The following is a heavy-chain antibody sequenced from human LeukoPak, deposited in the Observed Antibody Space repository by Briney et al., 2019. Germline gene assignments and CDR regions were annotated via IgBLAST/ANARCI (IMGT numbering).Heavy chain of an antibody. CDR1: GYTFTGYY. D-gene: IGHD6-19*01. Sequence: ASVKVSCKASGYTFTGYYVHWVRQAPGQGLEWMGWINPISGGTNYAQNFQGRVTLTRDTSINTAYMEVGRLTSDDTAVYYCARGSSSGWYYFDHWGQGTLVTVSS. J-gene: IGHJ4*02. V-gene: IGHV1-2*02. CDR3: ARGSSSGWYYFDH. CDR2: INPISGGT.